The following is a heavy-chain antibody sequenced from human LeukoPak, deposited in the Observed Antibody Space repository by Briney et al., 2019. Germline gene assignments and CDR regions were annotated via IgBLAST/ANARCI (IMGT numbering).Heavy chain of an antibody. V-gene: IGHV3-30*02. D-gene: IGHD6-13*01. CDR2: IRYDGSYK. J-gene: IGHJ4*02. Sequence: PGGSVRLSCAPSGFTISSYGVHWARHAPGGGRGWVACIRYDGSYKNYADAVKGRFTISRDISKSTLYLQMNSLRAADTAVYYCAKRGVGAAAGIWGQGTLVTASS. CDR1: GFTISSYG. CDR3: AKRGVGAAAGI.